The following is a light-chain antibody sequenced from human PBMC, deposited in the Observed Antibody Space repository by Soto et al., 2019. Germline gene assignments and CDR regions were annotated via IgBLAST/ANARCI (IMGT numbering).Light chain of an antibody. V-gene: IGKV1-5*03. CDR1: QSISSW. Sequence: DIQMTQSPSTLSASVGDRVTITCRASQSISSWLAWYQQKPGKAPKLLIYKASSLESGVPSRFSGSGSGTEVTLTISSLQPDDFTTYYCQRYNSYRTFGQGTKVEIK. J-gene: IGKJ1*01. CDR2: KAS. CDR3: QRYNSYRT.